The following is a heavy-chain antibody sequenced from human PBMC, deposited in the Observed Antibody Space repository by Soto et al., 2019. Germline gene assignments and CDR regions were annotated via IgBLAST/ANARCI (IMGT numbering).Heavy chain of an antibody. V-gene: IGHV3-23*01. CDR1: GFTLTTSS. J-gene: IGHJ6*02. CDR2: VSVCGAGT. CDR3: AKTNSRDHYYGMDV. D-gene: IGHD3-22*01. Sequence: GGPRRLPGSASGFTLTTSSMHWVHQAPGKVLECVAGVSVCGAGTSYADSVKGGFTTSRDNSKDTLYLQMNSLRAEDTAVFFCAKTNSRDHYYGMDVWGQGTTVTVSS.